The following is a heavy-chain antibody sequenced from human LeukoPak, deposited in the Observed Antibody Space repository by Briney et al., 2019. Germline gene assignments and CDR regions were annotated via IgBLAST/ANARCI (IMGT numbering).Heavy chain of an antibody. CDR1: GFTFSSYW. CDR2: IKQDGSEK. CDR3: ANTYYDFWSGYTPPYYMDV. J-gene: IGHJ6*03. Sequence: PGGSLRLSCAASGFTFSSYWMSWVRQAPGKGLEWVANIKQDGSEKYYVDSVKGRFTISRDNAKNSLYLQMNSLRAEDTAVYYCANTYYDFWSGYTPPYYMDVWGKGTTVTASS. V-gene: IGHV3-7*01. D-gene: IGHD3-3*01.